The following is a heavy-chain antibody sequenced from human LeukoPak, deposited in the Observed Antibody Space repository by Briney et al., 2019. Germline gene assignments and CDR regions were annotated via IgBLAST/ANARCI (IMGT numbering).Heavy chain of an antibody. V-gene: IGHV4-59*01. Sequence: SETLSLTCTVSGGSISSYYWSWIRQPPAKGLEWIAFICYSGSTNYNPYLKSRVTISVDTSKNQFSLKLSSVTAADTAVYYCAREARRYDILTGYYNSGFDYWGQGTLVTVSS. CDR2: ICYSGST. CDR3: AREARRYDILTGYYNSGFDY. J-gene: IGHJ4*02. D-gene: IGHD3-9*01. CDR1: GGSISSYY.